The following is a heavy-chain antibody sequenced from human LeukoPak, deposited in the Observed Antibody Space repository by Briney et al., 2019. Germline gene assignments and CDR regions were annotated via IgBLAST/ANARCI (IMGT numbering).Heavy chain of an antibody. CDR2: TYYRSKWYN. CDR1: GDSVSSNSAA. V-gene: IGHV6-1*01. D-gene: IGHD2-2*01. J-gene: IGHJ4*02. Sequence: SQTLSLTCAISGDSVSSNSAAWNWIRQSPSRGLEWLGRTYYRSKWYNDYAVSIKSRVTINPDTSKNQFSLQLSSVTPEDTAVYYCARDVWSSTTRYFDYWGQGTLVTVSS. CDR3: ARDVWSSTTRYFDY.